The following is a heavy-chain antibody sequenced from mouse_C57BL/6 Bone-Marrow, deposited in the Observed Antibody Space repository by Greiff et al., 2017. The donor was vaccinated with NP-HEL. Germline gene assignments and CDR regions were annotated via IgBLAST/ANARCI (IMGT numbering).Heavy chain of an antibody. Sequence: VQLQQPGAELVMPGASVKLSCKASGYTFTSYWMHWVKQRPGQGLEWIGEIDPSDSYTNYHQKFKGKSTLTVDKSSSKAYMKLSSLTSEDSAVYYCARPLITPVVATDWYCDVGGTGTTVTVSS. D-gene: IGHD1-1*01. CDR1: GYTFTSYW. CDR2: IDPSDSYT. J-gene: IGHJ1*03. V-gene: IGHV1-69*01. CDR3: ARPLITPVVATDWYCDV.